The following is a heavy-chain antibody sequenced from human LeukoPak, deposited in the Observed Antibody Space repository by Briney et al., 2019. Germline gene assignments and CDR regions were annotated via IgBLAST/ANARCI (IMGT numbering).Heavy chain of an antibody. CDR1: GGSISSYY. V-gene: IGHV4-59*01. CDR3: ARVSGYDWESFYDY. Sequence: PSETLSLTCSVSGGSISSYYWSWIRQPPGKGLEWIGYIYYSGSTNYNPSLKSRVTISVDTSKNQFSLKLSSVTAADTAVYYCARVSGYDWESFYDYWGQGSLVTVSS. J-gene: IGHJ4*02. CDR2: IYYSGST. D-gene: IGHD5-12*01.